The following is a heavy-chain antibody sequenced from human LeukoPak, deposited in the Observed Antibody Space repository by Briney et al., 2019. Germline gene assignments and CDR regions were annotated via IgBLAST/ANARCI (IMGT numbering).Heavy chain of an antibody. CDR1: GFTFSSYA. V-gene: IGHV3-23*01. CDR2: ISGSGMRT. J-gene: IGHJ4*01. Sequence: PGGSLRLSCAASGFTFSSYAMSWVRQAPGKGLEWVSGISGSGMRTYYAESVKGRFSISRDKSKNTLYLQMNSLRAGDTAVYYCAKVFGIEATVTLDYWGRGTLVTVSS. CDR3: AKVFGIEATVTLDY. D-gene: IGHD4-11*01.